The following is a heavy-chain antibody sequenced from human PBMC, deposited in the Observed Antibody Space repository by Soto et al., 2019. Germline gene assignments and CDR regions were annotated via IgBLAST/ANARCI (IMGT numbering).Heavy chain of an antibody. CDR2: IHYSGNT. D-gene: IGHD4-17*01. V-gene: IGHV4-59*08. CDR1: GDSIGSYY. Sequence: SETLCLTWTVSGDSIGSYYWRWLRQTPGKGLEWIGYIHYSGNTNYNPSLKSRATLFVDTSKNEFSLELTSVTAADTAVYYCARHRTYGDYDYWGQGTLVTVSS. CDR3: ARHRTYGDYDY. J-gene: IGHJ4*02.